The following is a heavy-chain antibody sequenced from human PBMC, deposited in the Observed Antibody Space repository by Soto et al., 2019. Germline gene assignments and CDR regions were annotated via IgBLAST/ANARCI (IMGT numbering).Heavy chain of an antibody. CDR1: GFTFDDYV. V-gene: IGHV3-9*01. CDR2: ISWNSATI. J-gene: IGHJ4*02. Sequence: GGSLSLSCAASGFTFDDYVIHWVRQAPGKGLEWVSSISWNSATIGYADSVKGRFTISRDNAKNSLYLQMKSLRPEDTALYYCAQDFLPYQGVAGVDYWGQGTLVTVSS. D-gene: IGHD6-19*01. CDR3: AQDFLPYQGVAGVDY.